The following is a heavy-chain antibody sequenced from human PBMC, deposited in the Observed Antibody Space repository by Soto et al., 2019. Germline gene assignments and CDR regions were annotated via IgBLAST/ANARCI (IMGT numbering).Heavy chain of an antibody. D-gene: IGHD6-19*01. J-gene: IGHJ4*02. CDR2: IWYDGSNK. Sequence: QVQLVESGGGVVQPGRSLRLSCAASGFTFSSYVMHWVRQAPGKGLEWVAVIWYDGSNKYYADSVKGRFTISRDNSKNTLYPQMNSPRAEDTAVFYCARDCAGYSGGWYQRGGFDYWGQGTLVTVSS. CDR3: ARDCAGYSGGWYQRGGFDY. CDR1: GFTFSSYV. V-gene: IGHV3-33*01.